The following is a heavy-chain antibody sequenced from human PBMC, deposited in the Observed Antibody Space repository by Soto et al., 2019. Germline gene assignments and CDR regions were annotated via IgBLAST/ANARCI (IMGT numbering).Heavy chain of an antibody. CDR1: GFTFSDYY. V-gene: IGHV3-11*06. D-gene: IGHD6-19*01. Sequence: PGGSLRLSCAASGFTFSDYYMSWIRQAPGKGLEWVSYISSSSSYTNYADSVKGRFTISRDNAKNSLYLQMNSLRAEDTAVYYCAREIIAVAGRRYYFDYWGQGTLVTVSS. CDR3: AREIIAVAGRRYYFDY. J-gene: IGHJ4*02. CDR2: ISSSSSYT.